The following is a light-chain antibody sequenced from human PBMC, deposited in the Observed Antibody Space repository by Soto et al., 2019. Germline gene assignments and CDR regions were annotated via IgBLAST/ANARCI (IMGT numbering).Light chain of an antibody. J-gene: IGLJ2*01. CDR2: INSDGSH. Sequence: QPLLTQSPSASASPGASVKLTCTLSSGHTNYAIAWHQQQPEKGPRFLMKINSDGSHSKGDGVPDRFSGSSSGAERYFTISSLQSEDEADYYCQTWGTGIVTFGGGTKLTVL. CDR3: QTWGTGIVT. CDR1: SGHTNYA. V-gene: IGLV4-69*01.